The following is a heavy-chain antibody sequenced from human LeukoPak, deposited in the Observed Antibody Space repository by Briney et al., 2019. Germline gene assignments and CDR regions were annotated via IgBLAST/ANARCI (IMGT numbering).Heavy chain of an antibody. CDR1: GFTFSTYA. V-gene: IGHV3-23*01. Sequence: GGSLRLSCAASGFTFSTYALSWVRQAPGKGLECVSAISGSGGSTYSADSLKGRFTISRDNSKNTLYLQMNSLRAEDTAVYYCAKDFSGSSGFSDYWGQGTLVTVSS. J-gene: IGHJ4*02. CDR2: ISGSGGST. CDR3: AKDFSGSSGFSDY. D-gene: IGHD3-22*01.